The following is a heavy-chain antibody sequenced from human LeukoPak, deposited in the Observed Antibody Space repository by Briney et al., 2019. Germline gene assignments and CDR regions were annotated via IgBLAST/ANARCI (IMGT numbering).Heavy chain of an antibody. Sequence: PPETLSLTCTVSGGSISSSSYYWGWIRQPPGKGLEWTGSIYYSGNTYYNPSLKSRVTISVDTSKNQFSLKLSSVTAADTAVYYCARRAYSSGWYPLDYWGQGTLVTVSS. J-gene: IGHJ4*02. CDR3: ARRAYSSGWYPLDY. CDR1: GGSISSSSYY. D-gene: IGHD6-19*01. CDR2: IYYSGNT. V-gene: IGHV4-39*01.